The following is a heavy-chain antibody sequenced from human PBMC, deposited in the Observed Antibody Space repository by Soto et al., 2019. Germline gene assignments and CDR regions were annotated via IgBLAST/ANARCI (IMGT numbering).Heavy chain of an antibody. CDR1: GGSISSYY. CDR2: IYYSGST. Sequence: QVQLQESGPGLVKPSETLSLTCTVSGGSISSYYWSWIRQPPGKGLEWIGYIYYSGSTNYNPSLKSRVTISVDTSKNQCSRKLSSVTAADTAVYYCARAYSSSWYYFDYWGQGTLVTVSS. D-gene: IGHD6-13*01. V-gene: IGHV4-59*01. J-gene: IGHJ4*02. CDR3: ARAYSSSWYYFDY.